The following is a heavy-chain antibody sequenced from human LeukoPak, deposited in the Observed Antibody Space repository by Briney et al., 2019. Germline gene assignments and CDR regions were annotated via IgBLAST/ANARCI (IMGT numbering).Heavy chain of an antibody. CDR3: ARDLSVYYTSSISTPKYFDY. D-gene: IGHD3-22*01. J-gene: IGHJ4*02. Sequence: GGSLRLSCAASGFPFSSYSMDWVRQAPGKGLEWVSSISGSSNYIFYADSVRGRFTTSRDNAKNSLFLQMNSLRAEDTAVYYCARDLSVYYTSSISTPKYFDYWGQGTLVTVSS. V-gene: IGHV3-21*01. CDR2: ISGSSNYI. CDR1: GFPFSSYS.